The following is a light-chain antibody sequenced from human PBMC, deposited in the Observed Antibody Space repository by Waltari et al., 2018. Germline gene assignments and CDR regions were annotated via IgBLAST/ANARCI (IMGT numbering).Light chain of an antibody. CDR1: QGIGNY. J-gene: IGKJ4*01. CDR3: LQNNSYPLT. Sequence: DIQMTQSPSSLSASVGDTVTITCRASQGIGNYLNWFQQKPGKAPKLLIYAATTLQSGVPSRCSGSGSGTEFTLTINSLQPEDFANYYWLQNNSYPLTFGGGTKVEIK. CDR2: AAT. V-gene: IGKV1-17*01.